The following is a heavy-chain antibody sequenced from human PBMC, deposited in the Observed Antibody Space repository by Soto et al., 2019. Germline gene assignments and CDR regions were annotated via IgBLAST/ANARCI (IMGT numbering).Heavy chain of an antibody. V-gene: IGHV4-59*01. CDR3: ARDVDLTYDSSGYYPSWFDP. J-gene: IGHJ5*02. Sequence: QVQLQESGPGLVKPSETLSLTCTVSGGSISSYYWSWIRQPPGKGLEWIGYIYYSGSTNYNPSLKSRVTISVDTSKYQFSLKLSSVTAADTAVYYCARDVDLTYDSSGYYPSWFDPWGQGTLVTVSS. D-gene: IGHD3-22*01. CDR1: GGSISSYY. CDR2: IYYSGST.